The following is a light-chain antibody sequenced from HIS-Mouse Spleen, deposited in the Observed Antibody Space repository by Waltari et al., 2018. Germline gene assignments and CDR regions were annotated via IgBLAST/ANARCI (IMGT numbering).Light chain of an antibody. CDR2: GAS. CDR1: QSVSSN. J-gene: IGKJ4*01. Sequence: EIVMTQSPATLSVSPGERATLSCRASQSVSSNLAWYQQKPGQAPRLLIYGASTRATGITARFSGSGSGTEFTLTISSMQSEDFAVYYCQQYKNWPPLTFGGGTKVEIK. V-gene: IGKV3-15*01. CDR3: QQYKNWPPLT.